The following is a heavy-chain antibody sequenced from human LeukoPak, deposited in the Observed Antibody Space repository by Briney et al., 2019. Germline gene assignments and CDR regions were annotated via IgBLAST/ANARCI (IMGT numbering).Heavy chain of an antibody. CDR1: GFTLSNYG. CDR2: ISGRGGST. Sequence: GGSLRLSCAVSGFTLSNYGMSWVRKAPGKGLEWVADISGRGGSTQYADSVKGRFTISRDNRKNTLYLQMNSLRVEHTAVYFCAKRGVVIRVILVGFHKEAYYFDSWGQGALVAVSS. D-gene: IGHD3-22*01. V-gene: IGHV3-23*01. J-gene: IGHJ4*02. CDR3: AKRGVVIRVILVGFHKEAYYFDS.